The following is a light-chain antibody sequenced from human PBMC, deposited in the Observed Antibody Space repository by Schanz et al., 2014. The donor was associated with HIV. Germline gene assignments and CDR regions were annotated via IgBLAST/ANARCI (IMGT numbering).Light chain of an antibody. Sequence: QSALTQPASVSGSPGQSVTISCTGSSSNIGAGYAVHWYQQLPGTAPTLLIFGNSNRPSGVPDRFSGSKSGTSASLAISGLQSADEADYYCAAWGDSLDGWVFGGGTKVTVL. CDR3: AAWGDSLDGWV. V-gene: IGLV1-40*01. CDR1: SSNIGAGYA. CDR2: GNS. J-gene: IGLJ3*02.